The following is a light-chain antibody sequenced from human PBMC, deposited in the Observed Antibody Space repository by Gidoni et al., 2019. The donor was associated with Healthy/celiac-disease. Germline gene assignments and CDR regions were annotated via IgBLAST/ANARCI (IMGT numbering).Light chain of an antibody. CDR2: DNS. J-gene: IGLJ3*02. V-gene: IGLV1-40*01. CDR3: QSYDSSLSGWV. Sequence: QSVLTQPPSVSGAPGQRVTISCTGSSSNIGAGHDVHWYQQVLGTAPKLLIYDNSNRPSGVPDRFSGSKSGTSASLAITGLQAEDEADYYCQSYDSSLSGWVFGGGTKLTVL. CDR1: SSNIGAGHD.